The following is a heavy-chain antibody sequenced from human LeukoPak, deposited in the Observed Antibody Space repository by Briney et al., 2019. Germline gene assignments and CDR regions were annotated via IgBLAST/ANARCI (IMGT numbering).Heavy chain of an antibody. CDR1: GGSISSDY. J-gene: IGHJ6*03. CDR3: TREVGTGFQVNYYYYMDV. CDR2: IHFSGST. Sequence: PSDTLSLTCTVSGGSISSDYWSWFRQPPRQGLEWIGYIHFSGSTTYNPSLKSRVTISIDTSKNQFSLNLSSVSAADTAVYYCTREVGTGFQVNYYYYMDVWGKGTTVTVSS. V-gene: IGHV4-59*01. D-gene: IGHD2-2*01.